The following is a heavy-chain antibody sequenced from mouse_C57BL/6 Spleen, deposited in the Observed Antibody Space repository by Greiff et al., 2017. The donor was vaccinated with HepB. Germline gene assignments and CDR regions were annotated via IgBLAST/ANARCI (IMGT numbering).Heavy chain of an antibody. CDR1: GYTFTDYY. Sequence: EVQLQQSGPELVKPGASVKISCKASGYTFTDYYMNWVKQSHGKSLEWIGDINPNNGGTSYNQKFKGKATLTVDKSSSTAYMELRSLTSEDSAVYYCARSPTGTDDYWGQGTTLTVSS. V-gene: IGHV1-26*01. J-gene: IGHJ2*01. D-gene: IGHD4-1*02. CDR2: INPNNGGT. CDR3: ARSPTGTDDY.